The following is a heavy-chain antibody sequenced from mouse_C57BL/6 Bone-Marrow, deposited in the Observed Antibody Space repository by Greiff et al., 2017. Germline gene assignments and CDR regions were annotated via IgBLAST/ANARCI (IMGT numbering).Heavy chain of an antibody. Sequence: VQLQQSGAELVRPGTSVKVSCKASGYAFTNYLLEWVKQRPGQGLEWIGVINPGSGGPNYNEKFKGKATLTADKSSSTAYMQLSSLTAEDSAVYFCARSGGYLARDYWGQGTTLTVSS. CDR3: ARSGGYLARDY. CDR1: GYAFTNYL. J-gene: IGHJ2*01. V-gene: IGHV1-54*01. CDR2: INPGSGGP.